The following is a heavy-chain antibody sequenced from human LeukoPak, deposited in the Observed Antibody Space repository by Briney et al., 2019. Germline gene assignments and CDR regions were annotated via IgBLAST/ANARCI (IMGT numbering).Heavy chain of an antibody. J-gene: IGHJ4*02. D-gene: IGHD5-18*01. Sequence: GGSLRLSCAASGFTFSSYSMNWVRQAPGKGLEWVSYISSSSSTIYYADSVKGRFTISRDNAKNSLYLQMNSLRAEDTAVYYCASGGYSSGSDYWGQGTLVTVSS. CDR3: ASGGYSSGSDY. CDR2: ISSSSSTI. V-gene: IGHV3-48*01. CDR1: GFTFSSYS.